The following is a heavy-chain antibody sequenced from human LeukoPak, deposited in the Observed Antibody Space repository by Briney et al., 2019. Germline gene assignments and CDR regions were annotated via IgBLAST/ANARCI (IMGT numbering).Heavy chain of an antibody. J-gene: IGHJ4*02. CDR2: IKSDGSST. CDR1: GFTFSSYW. D-gene: IGHD2-2*01. Sequence: GGSLRLSCAASGFTFSSYWMHWVRHAPGKGLVWVSRIKSDGSSTMYADSVKGRFTISRDKAKNTVYLQTNSLRAEDTAVYYCAGRYCSGTSCYFYWGQGTLVTVSS. CDR3: AGRYCSGTSCYFY. V-gene: IGHV3-74*03.